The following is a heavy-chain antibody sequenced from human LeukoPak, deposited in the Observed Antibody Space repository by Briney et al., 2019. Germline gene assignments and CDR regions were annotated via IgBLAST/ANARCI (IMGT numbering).Heavy chain of an antibody. V-gene: IGHV1-69*04. J-gene: IGHJ6*02. Sequence: ASVKVSCKASGGTFSSYAISWVRQAPGQGLEWMGRIIPILGIANYAQKFQGRVTITADKSTSTAYMELSSLRSEDTAVYYCAREGLAVAADYYYYGLDVWGQGTTVTVSS. CDR2: IIPILGIA. D-gene: IGHD6-19*01. CDR3: AREGLAVAADYYYYGLDV. CDR1: GGTFSSYA.